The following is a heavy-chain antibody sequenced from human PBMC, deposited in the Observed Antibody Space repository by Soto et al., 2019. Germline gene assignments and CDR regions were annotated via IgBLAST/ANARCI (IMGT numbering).Heavy chain of an antibody. V-gene: IGHV3-23*01. CDR1: GFAFSDYA. D-gene: IGHD3-16*01. Sequence: EVHLLESGGGLVQPGGSLRLSCAASGFAFSDYAMTWVRQAPGKGLEWVSDISDGDGATHYADSLKGRFTISRDDSRNTLYLQMDRLRAEDAAVYYCAKGRTFFDFWGQGTLVTVSS. CDR3: AKGRTFFDF. J-gene: IGHJ4*02. CDR2: ISDGDGAT.